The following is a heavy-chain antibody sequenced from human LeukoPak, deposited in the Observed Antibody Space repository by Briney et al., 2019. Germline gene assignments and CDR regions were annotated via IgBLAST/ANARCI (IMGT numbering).Heavy chain of an antibody. D-gene: IGHD6-19*01. Sequence: GGSLRLSCAASGFTFSSYCMNWVRQAPGKGLEWVSSISSSGSYIYYADSVKGRFTISRDNAKNSLYLQMNSLRAEDTAVYYCAKALKIAVAGYDYWGQGTLVTVSS. J-gene: IGHJ4*02. V-gene: IGHV3-21*01. CDR2: ISSSGSYI. CDR3: AKALKIAVAGYDY. CDR1: GFTFSSYC.